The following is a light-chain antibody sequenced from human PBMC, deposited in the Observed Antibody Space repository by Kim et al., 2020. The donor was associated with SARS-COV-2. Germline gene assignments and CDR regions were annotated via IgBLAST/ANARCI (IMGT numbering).Light chain of an antibody. CDR2: GRN. CDR3: QSRDSGGNVV. Sequence: VALGQTVRITGKGDSVRSYYATWYQQKPRQAPVLVIYGRNNRPSGIPDRCSGSTSGNTASLTISGAQAEDEADFYCQSRDSGGNVVFGGGTQLTVL. V-gene: IGLV3-19*01. J-gene: IGLJ2*01. CDR1: SVRSYY.